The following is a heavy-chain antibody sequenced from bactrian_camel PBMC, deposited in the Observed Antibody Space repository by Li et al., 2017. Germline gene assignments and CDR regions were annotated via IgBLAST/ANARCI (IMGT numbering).Heavy chain of an antibody. J-gene: IGHJ4*01. CDR1: GNTYMSDP. Sequence: HVQLVESGGGFVQAGGSLRLSCASSGNTYMSDPMAWFRQAPGKERVGVAHIFTRGGTFYYSDSVKGRFTISRDNAKNTVYLQMNSLKSEDTALYYCATDPVGWVRSVNYWGQGTQVTVS. CDR2: IFTRGGTF. CDR3: ATDPVGWVRSVNY. V-gene: IGHV3S1*01. D-gene: IGHD5*01.